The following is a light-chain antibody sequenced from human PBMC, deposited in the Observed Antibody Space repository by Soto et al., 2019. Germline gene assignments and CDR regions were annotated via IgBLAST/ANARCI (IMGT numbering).Light chain of an antibody. CDR3: NSHTSSNTRV. CDR1: SSDVGGYNH. Sequence: QSVLTQPASVSGSPGQSITISCTGTSSDVGGYNHVSWYQHHPDKAPKLMIYEVSNRPSGVSNRFSGSKSGNTASLTISGLQADDEADYYCNSHTSSNTRVFGTGTKGTVL. CDR2: EVS. V-gene: IGLV2-14*01. J-gene: IGLJ1*01.